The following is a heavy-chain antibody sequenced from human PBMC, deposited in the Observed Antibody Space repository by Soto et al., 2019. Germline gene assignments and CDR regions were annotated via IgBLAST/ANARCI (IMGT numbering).Heavy chain of an antibody. D-gene: IGHD6-19*01. J-gene: IGHJ4*02. CDR3: ARHLWLAPFEY. V-gene: IGHV4-59*08. CDR2: IYYSGST. CDR1: GGSISSYY. Sequence: SETLSLTCTVSGGSISSYYWSWIRQPPGKGLEWIGYIYYSGSTNYNPSLKSRVTISVDTSKNRFSLKLNSVTAADTAVYYCARHLWLAPFEYWGQGTLVTVSS.